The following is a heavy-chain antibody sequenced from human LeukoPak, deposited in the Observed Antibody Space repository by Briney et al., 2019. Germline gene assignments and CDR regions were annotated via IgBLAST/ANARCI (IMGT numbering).Heavy chain of an antibody. CDR3: STLTSRGLSDS. Sequence: GGSLRLSWAASGFTFTNAWMNWVRKAPGKGLEWVGRIKSKADGETIDYAAPVKGRFTFSRDDSKNMLYLQMNSLKSEDTAVYYCSTLTSRGLSDSWGQGTLVTVSS. D-gene: IGHD1-20*01. CDR2: IKSKADGETI. V-gene: IGHV3-15*07. CDR1: GFTFTNAW. J-gene: IGHJ4*02.